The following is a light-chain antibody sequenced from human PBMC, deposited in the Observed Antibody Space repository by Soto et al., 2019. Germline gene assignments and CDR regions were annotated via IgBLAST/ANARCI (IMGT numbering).Light chain of an antibody. CDR1: QSLLDTSNNKNY. Sequence: DIVMTQSPDSLAVSLGERATINCKSSQSLLDTSNNKNYVAWYQQKPGQPPKLLIYWASAQQSGVPDRFSGGGSGTDFILTISNLQAEDVAVYYCHQYYSALYTFGQGTKLEI. CDR2: WAS. J-gene: IGKJ2*01. CDR3: HQYYSALYT. V-gene: IGKV4-1*01.